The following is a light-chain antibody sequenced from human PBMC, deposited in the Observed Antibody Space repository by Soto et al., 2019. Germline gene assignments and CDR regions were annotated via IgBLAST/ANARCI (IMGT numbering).Light chain of an antibody. CDR1: TSDVGGYDY. J-gene: IGLJ1*01. V-gene: IGLV2-14*01. CDR3: SSFTTSSTYV. CDR2: EVS. Sequence: QSVLTQPASVSGSPGQSITISCTGTTSDVGGYDYVSWYQQHPGKAPKLLIFEVSSRPSGVSSRFSGSRSANSASLTISGLQAEDEADYYCSSFTTSSTYVFGTGTQLTVL.